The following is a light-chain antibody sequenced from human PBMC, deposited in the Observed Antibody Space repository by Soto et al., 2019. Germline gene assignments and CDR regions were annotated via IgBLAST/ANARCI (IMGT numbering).Light chain of an antibody. CDR1: SSDVGGYEY. J-gene: IGLJ3*02. CDR2: EVT. CDR3: YSYSGDYTWV. V-gene: IGLV2-11*01. Sequence: QSALTQPRSVSGSPGQSVTISCTGTSSDVGGYEYVSWYQQYPGKAPKFMIYEVTRRPSGVPDRFSGFKSGNTASLTISGLQADDEADYYCYSYSGDYTWVFGGGTKLTVL.